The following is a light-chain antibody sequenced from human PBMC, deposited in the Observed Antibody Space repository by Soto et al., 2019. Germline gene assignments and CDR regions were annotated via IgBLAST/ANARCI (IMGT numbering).Light chain of an antibody. CDR2: KVS. V-gene: IGKV2-30*01. CDR1: QSLAYSDGNTY. Sequence: DVVMTQSPLSLPVPLGQPASISCRSSQSLAYSDGNTYLNWFQQRPGQSPRRLIYKVSNRDSGVPDRFSGSGSGTDFTLKISRVEAEDVGVYYCMQGTHWPPYTFGQGTKLEIK. J-gene: IGKJ2*01. CDR3: MQGTHWPPYT.